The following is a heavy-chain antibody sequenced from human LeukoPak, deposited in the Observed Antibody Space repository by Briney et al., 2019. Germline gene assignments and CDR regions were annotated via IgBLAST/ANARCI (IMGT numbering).Heavy chain of an antibody. Sequence: GGSLRLSCAASGFTFSSYWMSWVRQAPGKGLEWVANIKLDGSEKYYVDSVKGRFTISRDNTKNTLYLQMNSLRAGDTAVYYCARALAVTGTGGFDPWGQGTLVTVSS. CDR2: IKLDGSEK. J-gene: IGHJ5*02. D-gene: IGHD6-19*01. V-gene: IGHV3-7*01. CDR1: GFTFSSYW. CDR3: ARALAVTGTGGFDP.